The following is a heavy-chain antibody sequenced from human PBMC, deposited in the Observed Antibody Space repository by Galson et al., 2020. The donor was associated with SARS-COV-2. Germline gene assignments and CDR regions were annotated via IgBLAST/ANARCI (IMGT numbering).Heavy chain of an antibody. Sequence: SQTLSLTCTVSGDYITGGHWSWIRQPPGKAMEWIGYVSHSGDTAYNPSLKSRVAISIDTSRRQFSLKMTSVTAADTAVYYCARSTRAFAVPEIPNWFDPWGQGTLVTVSS. J-gene: IGHJ5*02. V-gene: IGHV4-59*01. D-gene: IGHD3-3*01. CDR1: GDYITGGH. CDR2: VSHSGDT. CDR3: ARSTRAFAVPEIPNWFDP.